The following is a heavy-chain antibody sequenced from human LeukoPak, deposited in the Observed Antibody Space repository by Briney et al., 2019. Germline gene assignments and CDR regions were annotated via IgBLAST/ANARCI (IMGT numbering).Heavy chain of an antibody. CDR2: IYYSVST. CDR3: ARAGYSSSWAPRDAFDI. CDR1: GGSISSYY. J-gene: IGHJ3*02. Sequence: SETLSLTCTVSGGSISSYYWSWIRQPPGKGLEWIGYIYYSVSTNYNPSLKSRVTISVDTSKNQFSLKLSSVTAADTAVYYCARAGYSSSWAPRDAFDIWGQGKMVTVSS. D-gene: IGHD6-13*01. V-gene: IGHV4-59*12.